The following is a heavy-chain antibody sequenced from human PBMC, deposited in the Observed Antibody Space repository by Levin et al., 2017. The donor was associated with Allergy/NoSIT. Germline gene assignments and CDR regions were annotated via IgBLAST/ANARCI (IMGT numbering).Heavy chain of an antibody. J-gene: IGHJ2*01. V-gene: IGHV4-39*01. Sequence: SETLSLTCTVSGGSISSSSYYWGWIRQPPGKGLEWIGSIYYSGSTYYNPSLKSRVTISVDTSKNQFSLKLSSVTAADTAVYYCARHRDIVVVVAATDLWGRGTLVTVSS. CDR2: IYYSGST. CDR1: GGSISSSSYY. D-gene: IGHD2-15*01. CDR3: ARHRDIVVVVAATDL.